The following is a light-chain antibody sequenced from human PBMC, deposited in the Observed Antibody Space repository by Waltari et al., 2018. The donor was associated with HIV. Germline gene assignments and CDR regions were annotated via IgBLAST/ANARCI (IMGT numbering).Light chain of an antibody. CDR1: SSDVGNYNP. Sequence: QSALTQPASVSGSPGQSITIPCTGTSSDVGNYNPVSWYQLHPGIAPKLMIYEVSKRPSGVSNRFSGSKSGTTASLTISGLQAEDEGDYYCCSYAGSSSHYWVFGGGTKLTVL. CDR2: EVS. V-gene: IGLV2-23*02. J-gene: IGLJ3*02. CDR3: CSYAGSSSHYWV.